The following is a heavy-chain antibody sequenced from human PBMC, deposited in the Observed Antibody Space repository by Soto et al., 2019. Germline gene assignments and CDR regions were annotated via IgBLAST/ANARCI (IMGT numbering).Heavy chain of an antibody. CDR3: ARDSMEDRSSWYSYFFDY. Sequence: QVQLVESGGGVVQPGRSLRLSCAASGFTFSSYAMHWVRQAPGKGLEWVAVISYDGSNKYYADSVKGRFTISRDNSKNTLYLQMNSLRAEDTAVYYCARDSMEDRSSWYSYFFDYWGQGTLVTVSS. D-gene: IGHD6-13*01. J-gene: IGHJ4*02. CDR1: GFTFSSYA. CDR2: ISYDGSNK. V-gene: IGHV3-30-3*01.